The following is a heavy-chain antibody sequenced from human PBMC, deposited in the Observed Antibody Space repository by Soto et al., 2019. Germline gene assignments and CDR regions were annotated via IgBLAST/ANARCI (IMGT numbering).Heavy chain of an antibody. CDR3: ARDSLVSSVYCYGYHHYGIDF. Sequence: GASVKVSCKASGYTFTGYYMHWVRQAPGQGLEWMGWINPNSGGTNYAQKFQGWVTMTRDTSISTAYMELSRLRSDDTAVYYCARDSLVSSVYCYGYHHYGIDFRAQRSTV. V-gene: IGHV1-2*04. D-gene: IGHD5-18*01. CDR1: GYTFTGYY. CDR2: INPNSGGT. J-gene: IGHJ6*02.